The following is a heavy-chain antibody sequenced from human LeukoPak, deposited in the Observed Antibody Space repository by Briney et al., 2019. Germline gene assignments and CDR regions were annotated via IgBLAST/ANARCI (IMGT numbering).Heavy chain of an antibody. CDR2: IKQDGSEK. Sequence: GGSLRLSCVVSGFTFSSYWMSWVRQAPGKGLEWVANIKQDGSEKYYVDSVKGRFTMSRDNAKNSLYLQMNSLRTEDTAVYYCARVQWELRGVGSYFEYWGQGALVTVSS. D-gene: IGHD1-26*01. V-gene: IGHV3-7*01. J-gene: IGHJ4*02. CDR1: GFTFSSYW. CDR3: ARVQWELRGVGSYFEY.